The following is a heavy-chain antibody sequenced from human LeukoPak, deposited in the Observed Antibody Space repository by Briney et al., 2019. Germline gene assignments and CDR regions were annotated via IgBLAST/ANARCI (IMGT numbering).Heavy chain of an antibody. CDR2: INHSGST. CDR3: ARGRVTIFGVVIPRGRAFDI. J-gene: IGHJ3*02. D-gene: IGHD3-3*01. Sequence: SETLSFTCAVYGGSFSGYYWSWIRQPPGKGLEWIGEINHSGSTNYNPSLKSRVTISVDTSKNQFSLKLSSVTAEDTAVYYCARGRVTIFGVVIPRGRAFDIWGQGTMVTVSS. V-gene: IGHV4-34*01. CDR1: GGSFSGYY.